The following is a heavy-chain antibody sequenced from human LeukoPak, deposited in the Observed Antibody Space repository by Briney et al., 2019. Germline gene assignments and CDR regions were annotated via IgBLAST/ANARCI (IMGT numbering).Heavy chain of an antibody. J-gene: IGHJ4*02. V-gene: IGHV4-59*08. CDR1: GGSISSYY. CDR3: ARQSLRNTAMVFGY. CDR2: IYYSGST. Sequence: SETLSLTCTVSGGSISSYYWSWIRQPPGKGLEWIGYIYYSGSTNYNPSLKSRVTISVDTSKNQFSLKLSSVAAADTAVYYCARQSLRNTAMVFGYWGQGSLVTVSS. D-gene: IGHD5-18*01.